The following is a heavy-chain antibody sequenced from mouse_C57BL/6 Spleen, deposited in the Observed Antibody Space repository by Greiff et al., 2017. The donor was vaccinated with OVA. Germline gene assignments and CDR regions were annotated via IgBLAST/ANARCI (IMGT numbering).Heavy chain of an antibody. V-gene: IGHV3-1*01. CDR2: ISYSGST. J-gene: IGHJ1*03. Sequence: DVKLQESGPGMVKPSQSLSLTCTVTGYSITSGYDWHWIRHFPGNKLEWMGYISYSGSTNYNPSLKSRISITHDTSKNHFFLKLNSVTTEDTATYYCARASSRYWYFDVWGTGTTVTVSS. D-gene: IGHD6-1*01. CDR1: GYSITSGYD. CDR3: ARASSRYWYFDV.